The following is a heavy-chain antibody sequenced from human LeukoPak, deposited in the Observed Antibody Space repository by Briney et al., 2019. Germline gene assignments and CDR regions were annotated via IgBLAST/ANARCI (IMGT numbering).Heavy chain of an antibody. Sequence: GRSLRLSCAASGFTFSTHGMHWVRQAPGKGLEWASAISSDGNNKYYADSVKGRFTISRDNSKNTLYLQMNSLRAEDTAVYYCARAYSSALDYWDQGTLVTVSS. J-gene: IGHJ4*02. D-gene: IGHD6-19*01. V-gene: IGHV3-30*03. CDR1: GFTFSTHG. CDR2: ISSDGNNK. CDR3: ARAYSSALDY.